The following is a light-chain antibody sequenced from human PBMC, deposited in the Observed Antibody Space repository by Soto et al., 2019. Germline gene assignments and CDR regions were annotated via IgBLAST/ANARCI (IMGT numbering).Light chain of an antibody. CDR3: HQYGSILWT. CDR1: QSVSSSY. Sequence: EIVLTQFPGTLSLSPGERATLSCRASQSVSSSYLAWYQQKPGQAPRLLIYGASSRATGIPDRFTGSGSGTDFTLTISRLEPEDFAVYYCHQYGSILWTFGQGTKVEIK. V-gene: IGKV3-20*01. J-gene: IGKJ1*01. CDR2: GAS.